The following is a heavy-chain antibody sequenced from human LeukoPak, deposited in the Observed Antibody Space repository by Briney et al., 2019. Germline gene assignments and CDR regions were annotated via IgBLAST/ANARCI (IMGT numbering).Heavy chain of an antibody. D-gene: IGHD5-18*01. V-gene: IGHV1-2*02. J-gene: IGHJ6*02. CDR2: INPNSGGT. CDR3: ARDSDTAMVPPDGRYYFYGMDV. CDR1: GYTFTCYY. Sequence: GASVKVSCKASGYTFTCYYMHWVRQAPGQGLEWMGWINPNSGGTNYAQKFQGRVTMTADKSTNTAYMELSSLRSEDTAVCYCARDSDTAMVPPDGRYYFYGMDVWGQGTTVTVSS.